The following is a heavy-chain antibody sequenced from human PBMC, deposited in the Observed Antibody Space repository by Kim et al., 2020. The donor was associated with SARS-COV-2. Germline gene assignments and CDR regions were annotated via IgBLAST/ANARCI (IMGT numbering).Heavy chain of an antibody. CDR3: ARHAHFDYPNYYSYYMDV. CDR2: VYDSATT. CDR1: GGSLSSYY. Sequence: SETLSLTCTVSGGSLSSYYWSWIRQTPGKGLEWIGQVYDSATTNYNPSLKSRVTISVDTSKRQFSLRLSSVTAADTAVYYCARHAHFDYPNYYSYYMDVGGKGTTVTVSS. J-gene: IGHJ6*03. V-gene: IGHV4-59*08. D-gene: IGHD5-12*01.